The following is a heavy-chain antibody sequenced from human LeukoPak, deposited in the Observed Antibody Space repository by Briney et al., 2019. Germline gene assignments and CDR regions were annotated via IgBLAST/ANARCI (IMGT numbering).Heavy chain of an antibody. Sequence: AASVKVSCKASGYTFTSYDINWVRQATGQGLEWMGWMNPNSGNTGYAQKFRGRVTMTRNTSISTAYMELSSLRSEDTAVYYCARYDFWSGYLYWGQGTLVTVSS. V-gene: IGHV1-8*01. J-gene: IGHJ4*02. CDR2: MNPNSGNT. CDR1: GYTFTSYD. CDR3: ARYDFWSGYLY. D-gene: IGHD3-3*01.